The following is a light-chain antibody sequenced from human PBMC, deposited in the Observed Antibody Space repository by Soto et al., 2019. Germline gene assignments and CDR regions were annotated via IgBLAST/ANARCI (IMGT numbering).Light chain of an antibody. CDR3: SSYAGSNNFAI. CDR2: EVT. V-gene: IGLV2-8*01. Sequence: QSVLTQPPSASGSPGQSVTISCTGTSSDVGGYNFVSWYQQHPGKAPKLMIYEVTKRPSGVPDRFSGSKSGNTASLTVSGLQAEDEADYYGSSYAGSNNFAIFGGGTQLTVL. CDR1: SSDVGGYNF. J-gene: IGLJ2*01.